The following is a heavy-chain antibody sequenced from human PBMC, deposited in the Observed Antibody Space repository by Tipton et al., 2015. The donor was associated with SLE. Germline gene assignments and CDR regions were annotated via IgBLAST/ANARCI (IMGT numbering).Heavy chain of an antibody. CDR1: GFSVSNSY. Sequence: SLRLSCAASGFSVSNSYMSWLRQAPGKGLQWVSFIYGVGGAYYADSVMGRFTISRDNAKNSLSLQMSSLRAEDTAVYYCAREGLPDAFDFWGQGTMVIVSS. CDR2: IYGVGGA. V-gene: IGHV3-66*01. J-gene: IGHJ3*01. CDR3: AREGLPDAFDF. D-gene: IGHD4-11*01.